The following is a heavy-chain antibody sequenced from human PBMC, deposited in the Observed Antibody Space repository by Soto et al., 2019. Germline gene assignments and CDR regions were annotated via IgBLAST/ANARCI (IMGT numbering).Heavy chain of an antibody. CDR3: ASQEMATKNVDAFDI. J-gene: IGHJ3*02. V-gene: IGHV5-51*01. Sequence: EVQLVQSGAEVKKPGESLKISCKGSGYSFTSYWIGWVRQMPGKGLECMGIIYPGDSDTRYSPSCQGQVTISADKSISTAYLQWSSLKASDTAMYYCASQEMATKNVDAFDIWGQGTMVTVSS. CDR2: IYPGDSDT. D-gene: IGHD5-12*01. CDR1: GYSFTSYW.